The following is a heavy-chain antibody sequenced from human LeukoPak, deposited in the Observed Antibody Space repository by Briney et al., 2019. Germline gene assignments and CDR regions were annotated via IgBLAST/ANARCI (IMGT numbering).Heavy chain of an antibody. CDR1: GFTFSSYA. CDR2: ISGRGDST. J-gene: IGHJ3*02. CDR3: ARDRTPLWAPDAFDI. D-gene: IGHD2-21*01. Sequence: PGGSLRLSCATSGFTFSSYAMSWVRQAPGKGLEWVSTISGRGDSTYYADSVKGRFTISRDNSKNTLYLQMNSLRLEDTAGYYCARDRTPLWAPDAFDIWGQGTMVTVSS. V-gene: IGHV3-23*01.